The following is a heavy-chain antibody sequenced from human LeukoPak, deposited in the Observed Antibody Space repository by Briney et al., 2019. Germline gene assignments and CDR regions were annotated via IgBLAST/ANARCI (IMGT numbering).Heavy chain of an antibody. J-gene: IGHJ4*02. CDR3: ARERGYYGSGSEH. CDR1: GGSISSYY. V-gene: IGHV4-59*12. Sequence: SETLSLTCTVSGGSISSYYWSWIRQPPGKGLEWIGYIYYSGSTNYNPSLKSRVTISVDTSKNQFSLKLSSVTAADTAAYYCARERGYYGSGSEHWGQGTLVTVSS. D-gene: IGHD3-10*01. CDR2: IYYSGST.